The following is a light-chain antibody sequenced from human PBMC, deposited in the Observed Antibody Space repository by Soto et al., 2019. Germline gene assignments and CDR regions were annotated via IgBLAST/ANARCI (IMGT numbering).Light chain of an antibody. J-gene: IGKJ1*01. CDR2: KAS. CDR3: QHYNSYSEA. Sequence: DIQMTQSPSALSASVGDRVTITCRASQTISSWLAWYQQKPGKAPKLLIYKASTLKSGVPSRFSGSGSGTEFTLTISSLQPDDFATYYCQHYNSYSEAFXQGTKVDI. V-gene: IGKV1-5*03. CDR1: QTISSW.